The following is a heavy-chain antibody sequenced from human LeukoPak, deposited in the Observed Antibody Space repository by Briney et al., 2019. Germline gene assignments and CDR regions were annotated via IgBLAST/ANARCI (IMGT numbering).Heavy chain of an antibody. J-gene: IGHJ3*02. CDR2: MNPNSGNT. V-gene: IGHV1-8*03. Sequence: GASVKVSCKASGYTFTSYDINWVRQATGQGLEWMGWMNPNSGNTGYAQKFQGRVTITRNTSISTAYMELSSLRSEDTAVYYCAKDIVGLLWFGELSPDYAFDIWGQGTMVTVSS. D-gene: IGHD3-10*01. CDR1: GYTFTSYD. CDR3: AKDIVGLLWFGELSPDYAFDI.